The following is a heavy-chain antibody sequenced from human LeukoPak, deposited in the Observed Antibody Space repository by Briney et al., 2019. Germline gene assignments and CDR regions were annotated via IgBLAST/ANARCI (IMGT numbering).Heavy chain of an antibody. D-gene: IGHD6-13*01. CDR2: IHTSGST. V-gene: IGHV4-4*07. Sequence: KSSETLSLTCTVSGGSISSYYWSWIRQPAGKGLEWIGRIHTSGSTNYNPSLKSRVTMSVDTSKNQFSLNLSSVTAADTAVYYCASSTSWYWFDPWGQGTLVTVSS. J-gene: IGHJ5*02. CDR3: ASSTSWYWFDP. CDR1: GGSISSYY.